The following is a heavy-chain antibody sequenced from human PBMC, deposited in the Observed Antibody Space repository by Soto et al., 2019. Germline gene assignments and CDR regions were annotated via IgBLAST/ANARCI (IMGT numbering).Heavy chain of an antibody. CDR1: GFTFSSYC. Sequence: GGSLRLSCAASGFTFSSYCMHWVRQAPGKGLEWVAVIWYDGSNKYYADSVKGRFTISRDNSKDTLYLQMNSLRAEDTAVYYCARDGRLEWLLYLDYYYGMDVWGQGTTVTVSS. V-gene: IGHV3-33*01. D-gene: IGHD3-3*01. J-gene: IGHJ6*02. CDR3: ARDGRLEWLLYLDYYYGMDV. CDR2: IWYDGSNK.